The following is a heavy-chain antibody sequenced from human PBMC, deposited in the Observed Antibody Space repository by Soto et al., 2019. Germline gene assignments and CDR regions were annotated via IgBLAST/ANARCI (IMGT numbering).Heavy chain of an antibody. CDR3: ARLVVVAPVANA. Sequence: SETLSLTCSVSGGSINYNSYYWGWIRQPPGKGLEWVGGIFYTGTTYYSPSLKDRVTISVDTSKNSFSLNLTSVTAADAAVYFCARLVVVAPVANAWGQGTLVTVSS. CDR1: GGSINYNSYY. J-gene: IGHJ5*02. V-gene: IGHV4-39*02. D-gene: IGHD2-2*01. CDR2: IFYTGTT.